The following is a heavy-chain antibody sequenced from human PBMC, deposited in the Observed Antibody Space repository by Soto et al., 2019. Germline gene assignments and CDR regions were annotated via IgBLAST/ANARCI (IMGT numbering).Heavy chain of an antibody. Sequence: SETLSLTCAVSGGSISSSNYYWGWVRQPPGKGLEWIGSVYSSGSTSYNSSLKSRVTISVDTSKNQFSLRLSSVTAADTAVYYCASPTLGAFDIWGQGTMVTVSS. CDR1: GGSISSSNYY. V-gene: IGHV4-39*01. CDR2: VYSSGST. D-gene: IGHD3-16*01. CDR3: ASPTLGAFDI. J-gene: IGHJ3*02.